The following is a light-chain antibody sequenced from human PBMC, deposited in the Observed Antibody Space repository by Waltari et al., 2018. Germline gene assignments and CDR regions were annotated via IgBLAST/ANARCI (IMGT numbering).Light chain of an antibody. V-gene: IGLV2-14*03. Sequence: QSALTQPASVSGSPGQAITISCTGTSTDVGSYNYVSWYQQYPGKAPQLIIYDVTQRPSGFSTRFSGSKSGNTASLTISGLQAEDEADYFCNSHSTTTPVVFGGGTKVTVL. CDR1: STDVGSYNY. CDR2: DVT. J-gene: IGLJ2*01. CDR3: NSHSTTTPVV.